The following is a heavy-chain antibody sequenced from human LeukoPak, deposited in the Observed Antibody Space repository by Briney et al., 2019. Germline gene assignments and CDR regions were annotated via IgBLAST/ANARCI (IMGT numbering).Heavy chain of an antibody. Sequence: ASVKVSSKASGSSFTGYYMHWVGQTPGQGLEWMGWINPNSGGTNYTQKVQGRVTMTRDTSISTAYMEMSRLRSDDTAVYYCASDRSGDDGYNWFDPWGQGTLVTVSS. V-gene: IGHV1-2*02. J-gene: IGHJ5*02. CDR3: ASDRSGDDGYNWFDP. CDR2: INPNSGGT. D-gene: IGHD5-12*01. CDR1: GSSFTGYY.